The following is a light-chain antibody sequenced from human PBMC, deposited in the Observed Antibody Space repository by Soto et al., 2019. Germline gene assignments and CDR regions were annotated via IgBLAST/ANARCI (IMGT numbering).Light chain of an antibody. CDR2: GND. Sequence: QSVSTQPPSVSAAPGQTVTISCSGGTSNIGHNYVSWYQQLPGTAPTLLIYGNDKRPSGIPDRFSGSKSGTSATLAITGLQTGDEADYYCATWDTNLSAVFGGGTKLTVL. CDR1: TSNIGHNY. CDR3: ATWDTNLSAV. V-gene: IGLV1-51*01. J-gene: IGLJ3*02.